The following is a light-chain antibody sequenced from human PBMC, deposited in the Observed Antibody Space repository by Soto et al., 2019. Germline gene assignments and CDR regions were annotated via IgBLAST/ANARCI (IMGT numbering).Light chain of an antibody. Sequence: DIQMTQSPSSLSASVGDRVTITCRASQDIRNYFAWFQQKAGKAPKPLIYGASSLQSGVPSKFSGSGSGTDFTLTISSLQPEDIATYYCQQYNSYPYTFGQGTKLEIK. CDR1: QDIRNY. J-gene: IGKJ2*01. V-gene: IGKV1-16*02. CDR3: QQYNSYPYT. CDR2: GAS.